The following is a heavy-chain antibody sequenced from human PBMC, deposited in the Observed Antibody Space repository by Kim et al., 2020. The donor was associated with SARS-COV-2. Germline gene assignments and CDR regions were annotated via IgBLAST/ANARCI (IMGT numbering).Heavy chain of an antibody. Sequence: GSRKYYVDSVKGRFTISRDNSKNSLYLQMNSLRAEDTAVYYCATGGGGDYCGQGALVTVSS. CDR3: ATGGGGDY. V-gene: IGHV3-7*03. J-gene: IGHJ4*02. D-gene: IGHD2-15*01. CDR2: GSRK.